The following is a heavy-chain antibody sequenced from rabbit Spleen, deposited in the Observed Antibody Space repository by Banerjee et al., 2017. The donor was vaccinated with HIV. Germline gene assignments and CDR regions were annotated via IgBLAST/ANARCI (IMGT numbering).Heavy chain of an antibody. J-gene: IGHJ2*01. CDR3: AREDVYGYPFPTKF. CDR2: INAITGKA. CDR1: GFSFSNKAV. Sequence: QEQLKESGGGLVQPGGSLTLTCTASGFSFSNKAVMCWVRQAPGKGLEWIACINAITGKAVYATWAKGRFTFSKTSSTTVTLQMTTLTAADTATYFCAREDVYGYPFPTKFWGQGTLVTVS. V-gene: IGHV1S45*01. D-gene: IGHD6-1*01.